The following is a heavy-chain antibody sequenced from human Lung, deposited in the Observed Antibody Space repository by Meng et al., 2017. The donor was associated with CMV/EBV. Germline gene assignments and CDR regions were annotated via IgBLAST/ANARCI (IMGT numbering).Heavy chain of an antibody. CDR2: INPNPNFDDT. V-gene: IGHV1-2*02. Sequence: ASXXVSXKASGYTFIGYHIHWVRQAPGQGLEWMGWINPNPNFDDTAYAQKFQGRVTITRDMSISTAYMELTRLRPDDTAVYYCARVQFLEKPNDAFNIWSQGTMVTVSS. D-gene: IGHD2-21*01. CDR3: ARVQFLEKPNDAFNI. CDR1: GYTFIGYH. J-gene: IGHJ3*02.